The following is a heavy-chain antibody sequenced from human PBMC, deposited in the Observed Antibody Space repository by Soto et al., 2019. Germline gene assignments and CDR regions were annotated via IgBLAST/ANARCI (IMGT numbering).Heavy chain of an antibody. CDR1: GGSISSYY. Sequence: SETLSLTCTVYGGSISSYYWSWIRQPPGKGLEWIGYIYYSGSTNYNPSLKSRVTISVDTSKNQFSLKLSSVTAADTAVYYCARDGTVAGGGMDVWGQGTTVTVSS. J-gene: IGHJ6*02. CDR2: IYYSGST. D-gene: IGHD4-17*01. V-gene: IGHV4-59*01. CDR3: ARDGTVAGGGMDV.